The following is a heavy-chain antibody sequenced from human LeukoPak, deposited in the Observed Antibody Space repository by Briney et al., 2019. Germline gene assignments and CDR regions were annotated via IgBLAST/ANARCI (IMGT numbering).Heavy chain of an antibody. CDR1: GFTFSSYA. V-gene: IGHV3-64D*09. J-gene: IGHJ4*02. D-gene: IGHD3-22*01. Sequence: GGSLRLSCSASGFTFSSYAMHWVRQAPGKGLEYVSTISSNGGTTYYADSVKGRFTISRDNSKNTLYLQMSSLRAEDTAVYYCVKGHDSSGYYLCYFDYWGQGALVTVSS. CDR2: ISSNGGTT. CDR3: VKGHDSSGYYLCYFDY.